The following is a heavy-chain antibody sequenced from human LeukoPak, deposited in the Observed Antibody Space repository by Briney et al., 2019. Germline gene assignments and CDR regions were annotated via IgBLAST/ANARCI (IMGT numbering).Heavy chain of an antibody. D-gene: IGHD3-3*01. J-gene: IGHJ3*02. Sequence: ASVKVSCKASGYTFTGYYMHWVRQAPGQGLEWMGWINPNSGGTNYAQKFQGRVTMTRDTSTSTAYMELRSLRSDDTAVYYCASRRYDFWSGYHDAFDIWGQGTMVTVSS. CDR2: INPNSGGT. CDR3: ASRRYDFWSGYHDAFDI. CDR1: GYTFTGYY. V-gene: IGHV1-2*02.